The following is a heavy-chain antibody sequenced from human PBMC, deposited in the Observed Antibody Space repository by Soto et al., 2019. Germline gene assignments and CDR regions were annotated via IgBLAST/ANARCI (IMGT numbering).Heavy chain of an antibody. V-gene: IGHV1-69*01. Sequence: QVQLVQSGAEVKKPGSSVKVSCKASGGTFSSSAISWVRQAPGPGLEWMGGIIPIFGTANYAQKFQGRVTITADESTSTAYREMSSLRSEDTAVYYCARGNRGGSGYPRLYYFDYWGQGTLVTVAS. CDR2: IIPIFGTA. CDR3: ARGNRGGSGYPRLYYFDY. CDR1: GGTFSSSA. J-gene: IGHJ4*02. D-gene: IGHD3-10*01.